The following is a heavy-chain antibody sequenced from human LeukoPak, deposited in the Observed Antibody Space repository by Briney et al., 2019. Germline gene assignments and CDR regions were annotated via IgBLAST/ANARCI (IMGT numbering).Heavy chain of an antibody. V-gene: IGHV3-66*02. Sequence: GGSLRLSCAASGFTVSSNYISWVRQAPGKGLEWVSVIYSGGSTYYADSVKGRFTNSRDNSKNTLYLQMNSLRAKDTAVYYCARAGGWLQPMNYWGQGTLVTVSS. CDR3: ARAGGWLQPMNY. J-gene: IGHJ4*02. CDR1: GFTVSSNY. CDR2: IYSGGST. D-gene: IGHD5-24*01.